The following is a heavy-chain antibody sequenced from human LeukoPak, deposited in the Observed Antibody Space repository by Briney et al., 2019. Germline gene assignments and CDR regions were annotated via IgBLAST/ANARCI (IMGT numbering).Heavy chain of an antibody. CDR1: GYTFTGYY. J-gene: IGHJ4*02. V-gene: IGHV1-2*02. CDR2: INPNSGCT. CDR3: SREVPRDPREKFDY. Sequence: ASVKVSCKASGYTFTGYYMHWVRQAPGQGLEWMGWINPNSGCTNYAQKFQGRVTMTRDTSISTAYMELSRLRSDDTAVYYCSREVPRDPREKFDYWGQGTLVTVSS. D-gene: IGHD2-21*02.